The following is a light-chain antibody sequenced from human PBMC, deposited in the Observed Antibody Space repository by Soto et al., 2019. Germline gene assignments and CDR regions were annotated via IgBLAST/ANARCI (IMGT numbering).Light chain of an antibody. CDR2: SNN. CDR3: AAWDDSLNGVV. J-gene: IGLJ2*01. CDR1: SSNIGSKT. Sequence: QSVLTQSPSASGTPGQRVTISCSGSSSNIGSKTVNWYQQLPGTAPKLLIYSNNQRPSGVPDRFFASKSGTSASLAISGLQSEDEADYYCAAWDDSLNGVVFGGGTKLTVL. V-gene: IGLV1-44*01.